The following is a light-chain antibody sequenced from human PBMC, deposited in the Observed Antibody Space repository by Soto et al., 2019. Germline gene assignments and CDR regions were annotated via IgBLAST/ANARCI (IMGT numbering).Light chain of an antibody. V-gene: IGKV3-15*01. CDR2: GAS. CDR1: QSVSSH. CDR3: QQYDDWRLLT. Sequence: EVVMTQSPATLSVSPGDKATLSCRASQSVSSHLAWYQQKPGQAPRLLIYGASTGASGVPARFSGSGSGTEFTLTISSLQSEDFAIYYCQQYDDWRLLTFGGGTKVEI. J-gene: IGKJ4*01.